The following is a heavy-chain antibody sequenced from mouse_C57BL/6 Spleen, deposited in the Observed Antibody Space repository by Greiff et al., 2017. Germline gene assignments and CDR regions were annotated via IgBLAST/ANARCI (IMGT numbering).Heavy chain of an antibody. Sequence: EVQLQQSGPELVKPGASVKISCKASGYTFTDYYMNWVKQSHGKSLEWIGDINPNNGGTSYNQKFKGKATLTVDKSSSTAYMELRSLTSEDSAVYYCALGRIDGNYFDYWGQGTTLTVSS. CDR2: INPNNGGT. CDR3: ALGRIDGNYFDY. J-gene: IGHJ2*01. CDR1: GYTFTDYY. D-gene: IGHD2-3*01. V-gene: IGHV1-26*01.